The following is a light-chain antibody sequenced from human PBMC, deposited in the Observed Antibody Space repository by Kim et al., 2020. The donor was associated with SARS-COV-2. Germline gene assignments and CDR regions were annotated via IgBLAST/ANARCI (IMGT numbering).Light chain of an antibody. CDR1: QDIRND. V-gene: IGKV1-17*01. J-gene: IGKJ5*01. Sequence: ASVGDRVPITCRASQDIRNDLGWYQQNPGRAPKRLIYGASSLQSGVPSMFSGSGSGTEFTLTISSLQPEDFATYFCLQHNTYPITFGQGTRLEIK. CDR2: GAS. CDR3: LQHNTYPIT.